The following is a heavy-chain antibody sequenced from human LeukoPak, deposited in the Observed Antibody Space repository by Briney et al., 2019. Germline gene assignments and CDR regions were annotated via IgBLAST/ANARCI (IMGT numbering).Heavy chain of an antibody. CDR3: AKRDAYDSSGFSPLFDH. CDR2: ISGNGGSL. V-gene: IGHV3-23*01. Sequence: GRSLRLSCAASGFIFDDYAMHWVRQAPGKGLEWVSAISGNGGSLYYADSMKGRFTISRDNSKSELYLQVNSLTAEDTAVYYCAKRDAYDSSGFSPLFDHWGQGTLVTVSS. D-gene: IGHD3-22*01. CDR1: GFIFDDYA. J-gene: IGHJ4*02.